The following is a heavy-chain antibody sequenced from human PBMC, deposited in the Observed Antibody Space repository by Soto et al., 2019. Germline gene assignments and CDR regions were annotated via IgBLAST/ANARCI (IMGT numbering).Heavy chain of an antibody. J-gene: IGHJ6*02. CDR2: IDPSDSYT. D-gene: IGHD2-2*01. CDR3: ASGYCSSTSCRPYYYGMDV. CDR1: GYSFTSYW. V-gene: IGHV5-10-1*01. Sequence: PGESLKISCKGSGYSFTSYWISCVRQMPGKGLEWMGRIDPSDSYTNYSPSFQGHVTISADKSISTAYLQWSSLKASDTAMYYCASGYCSSTSCRPYYYGMDVWGQGTTVTVSS.